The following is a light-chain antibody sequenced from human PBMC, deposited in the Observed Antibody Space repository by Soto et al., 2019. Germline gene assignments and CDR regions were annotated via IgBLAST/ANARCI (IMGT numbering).Light chain of an antibody. J-gene: IGKJ1*01. Sequence: ETVLTQPPGTLSLSPGERATLSCRASQTVRSSSLAWYQQKPGQAPRLLIFGASTRAAGFPDRFSGSGSGTDFTLTISRLEPEDFAVYYCQQYGSSPRTFGQGTKVDIK. CDR3: QQYGSSPRT. CDR1: QTVRSSS. V-gene: IGKV3-20*01. CDR2: GAS.